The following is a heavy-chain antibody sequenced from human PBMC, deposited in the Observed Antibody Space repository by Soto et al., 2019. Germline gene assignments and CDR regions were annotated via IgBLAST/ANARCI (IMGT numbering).Heavy chain of an antibody. CDR2: INPSGGST. Sequence: ASVKVSCKASVYTFTSYYMHWVRQAPGQGLEWMGIINPSGGSTSYAQKFQGRVTMTRDTSTSTVYMELSSLRSEDTAVYYCARDNSSSWYDYGMDVWGQGTTVTVSS. D-gene: IGHD6-13*01. V-gene: IGHV1-46*01. CDR1: VYTFTSYY. CDR3: ARDNSSSWYDYGMDV. J-gene: IGHJ6*02.